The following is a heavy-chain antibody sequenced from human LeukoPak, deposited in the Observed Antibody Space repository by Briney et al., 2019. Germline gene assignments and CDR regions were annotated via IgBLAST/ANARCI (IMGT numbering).Heavy chain of an antibody. CDR3: GKDAISKPSDY. V-gene: IGHV3-53*01. Sequence: GGSLRLSCAVSGFTVTSKYMSWVRQAPRKGLEWVSLISSGGSPYYADSVKGRCTISRDNSKNTVYLQMNSLRAEDTAVYYCGKDAISKPSDYWGQGTLVTVSS. CDR2: ISSGGSP. CDR1: GFTVTSKY. D-gene: IGHD4-11*01. J-gene: IGHJ4*02.